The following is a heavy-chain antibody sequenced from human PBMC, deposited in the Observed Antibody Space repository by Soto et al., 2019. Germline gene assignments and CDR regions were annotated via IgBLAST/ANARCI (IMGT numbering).Heavy chain of an antibody. J-gene: IGHJ5*02. D-gene: IGHD3-10*01. CDR1: GDSVSSNSAA. CDR3: VRGVYYYGSGTYIGGLFDP. V-gene: IGHV6-1*01. Sequence: SQTLSLTCVVSGDSVSSNSAAWNWIRQSPSRGLEWLGRTYYRSKWYNDYAVSVKSRIIVNADTSKNQFSLQLNSVTPEDTAVYYCVRGVYYYGSGTYIGGLFDPWGQGTLVTVSS. CDR2: TYYRSKWYN.